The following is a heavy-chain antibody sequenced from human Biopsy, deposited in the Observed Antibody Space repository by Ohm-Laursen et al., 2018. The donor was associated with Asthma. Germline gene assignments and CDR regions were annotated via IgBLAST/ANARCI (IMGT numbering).Heavy chain of an antibody. V-gene: IGHV4-39*01. CDR2: ISYNGSA. J-gene: IGHJ4*02. Sequence: SDTLSLTCPVSGGSMSSSSYYWGWIRQPPGKGLEWMGSISYNGSAYHNPSLKSRVTISVDTSKNLYSLKLSSVSAADTAVYYCARHWDWGSFFDYWGQGTPVTVSS. CDR3: ARHWDWGSFFDY. CDR1: GGSMSSSSYY. D-gene: IGHD7-27*01.